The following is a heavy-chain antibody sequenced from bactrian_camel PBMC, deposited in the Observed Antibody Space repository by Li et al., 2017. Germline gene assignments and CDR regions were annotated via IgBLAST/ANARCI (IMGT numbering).Heavy chain of an antibody. CDR3: AAGGSRYDLQRARPKY. Sequence: HVQLVESGGGSVQAGGSLRLSCVVSGYAYDSFCMGWFRQAPGKERETVAAIDTLGATNYAESVKCRFTISSSNANNTLYPQMNNLKPEDTAVHYCAAGGSRYDLQRARPKYWGQGTQVTVS. V-gene: IGHV3S55*01. CDR1: GYAYDSFC. CDR2: IDTLGAT. D-gene: IGHD3*01. J-gene: IGHJ4*01.